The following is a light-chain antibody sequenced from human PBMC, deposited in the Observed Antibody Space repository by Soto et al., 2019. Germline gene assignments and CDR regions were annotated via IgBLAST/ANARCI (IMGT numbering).Light chain of an antibody. Sequence: QSALTQPASVTGSPGQSITISCTGTTSDVDYNRVSWYQQYPGTAPKLMINDVTNRPSGVSDRFSGSRSGNTASLTISGLQTEDEADYYGSSYTSRRSWGFGGGTKRTVL. J-gene: IGLJ3*02. CDR2: DVT. V-gene: IGLV2-14*03. CDR3: SSYTSRRSWG. CDR1: TSDVDYNR.